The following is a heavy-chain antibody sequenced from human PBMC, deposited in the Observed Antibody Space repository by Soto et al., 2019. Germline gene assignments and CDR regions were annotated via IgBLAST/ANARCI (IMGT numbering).Heavy chain of an antibody. CDR2: ISPYNGNT. J-gene: IGHJ3*02. CDR3: ARCRYCSGGSCYSPLNDVFDI. CDR1: GYTFSRYG. D-gene: IGHD2-15*01. Sequence: ASVKVSCKASGYTFSRYGISWVRQAPGQGLEWMGWISPYNGNTNYAQKLQVRFTMTTDTSTSTAYMELRSLRSDDTAVYYCARCRYCSGGSCYSPLNDVFDIWGQGTMDTVSS. V-gene: IGHV1-18*04.